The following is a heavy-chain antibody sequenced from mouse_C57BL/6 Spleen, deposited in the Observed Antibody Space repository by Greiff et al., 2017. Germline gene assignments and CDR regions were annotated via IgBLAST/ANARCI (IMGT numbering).Heavy chain of an antibody. J-gene: IGHJ2*01. Sequence: DVQLLESGGGLVKPGGSLKLSCAASGFTFSDYGMHWVRQAPEQGLEWVAYISRGSSTIYYADTVKGRFTISKDNAKNTLSLQMTSLRSEDTDMYYCAKYRTYYSFDYWGKGTTLTVSS. CDR2: ISRGSSTI. D-gene: IGHD2-12*01. CDR1: GFTFSDYG. V-gene: IGHV5-17*01. CDR3: AKYRTYYSFDY.